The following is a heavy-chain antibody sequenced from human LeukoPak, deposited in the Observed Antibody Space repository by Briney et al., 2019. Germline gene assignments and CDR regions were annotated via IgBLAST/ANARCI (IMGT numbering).Heavy chain of an antibody. D-gene: IGHD2-2*01. CDR3: ARALVVPAAMDY. Sequence: SVKLSCKASGGTFSSDAISWVRQAPGQGLEWMGGIIPIFGTANYAQKFQGRVTITADKSTSTAYMELSSLRSEDTAVYYCARALVVPAAMDYWGQGTLVTVSS. CDR1: GGTFSSDA. CDR2: IIPIFGTA. V-gene: IGHV1-69*06. J-gene: IGHJ4*02.